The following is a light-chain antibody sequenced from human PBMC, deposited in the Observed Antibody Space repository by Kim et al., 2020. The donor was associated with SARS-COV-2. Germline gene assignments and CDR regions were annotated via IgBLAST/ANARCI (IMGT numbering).Light chain of an antibody. CDR1: PSINSN. J-gene: IGKJ2*01. CDR2: GAS. Sequence: SVSPGERATLSCRASPSINSNLAWYQQKPGQAPRLLIYGASNRATGIPARFSGSGSGTEFTLTISSLQSEDFTVYYCQQHNNWPRTFGQGTKLEI. V-gene: IGKV3-15*01. CDR3: QQHNNWPRT.